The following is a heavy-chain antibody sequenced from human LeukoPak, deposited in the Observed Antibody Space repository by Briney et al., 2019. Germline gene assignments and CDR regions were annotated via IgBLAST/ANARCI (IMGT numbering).Heavy chain of an antibody. D-gene: IGHD3-22*01. J-gene: IGHJ5*02. V-gene: IGHV4-4*07. Sequence: SETLSLTCTVSGGSISSYYWSWIRQPAGKGLEWIGRIYTSGSTNYNPSLKSRVTMSVETSKNQFSLKLSSVTAADTAVYYCATGRSGYYSNWFDPWGQGTLVTVSS. CDR1: GGSISSYY. CDR3: ATGRSGYYSNWFDP. CDR2: IYTSGST.